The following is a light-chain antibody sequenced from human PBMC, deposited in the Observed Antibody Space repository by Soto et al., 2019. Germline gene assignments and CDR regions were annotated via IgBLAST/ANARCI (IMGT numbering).Light chain of an antibody. CDR3: SSKRGSTGV. CDR2: DVS. Sequence: QSVLTQPASVSGSPGQTITISCTGISSDVGGYDYVSWHQQHPGKAPKLMIYDVSKRPSGVSNRFSGSKSGNTASLTISGLQAEDEADYYCSSKRGSTGVFGTGTKLTVL. J-gene: IGLJ1*01. CDR1: SSDVGGYDY. V-gene: IGLV2-14*01.